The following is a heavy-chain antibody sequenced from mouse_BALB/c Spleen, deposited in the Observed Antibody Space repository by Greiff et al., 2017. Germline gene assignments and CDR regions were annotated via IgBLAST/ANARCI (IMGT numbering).Heavy chain of an antibody. CDR3: ARNGGYYGSSYWFAY. Sequence: VKLVESGPGLVAPSQSLSITCTVSGFSLSRYSVHWVRQPPGKGLEWLGMIWGGGSTDYNSALKSRLSISKDNSKSQVFLKMNSLQTDDTAMYYCARNGGYYGSSYWFAYWGQGTLVTVSA. CDR1: GFSLSRYS. J-gene: IGHJ3*01. D-gene: IGHD1-1*01. V-gene: IGHV2-6-4*01. CDR2: IWGGGST.